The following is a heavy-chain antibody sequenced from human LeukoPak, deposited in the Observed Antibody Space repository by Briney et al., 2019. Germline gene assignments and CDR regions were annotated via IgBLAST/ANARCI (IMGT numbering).Heavy chain of an antibody. V-gene: IGHV3-23*01. CDR3: AKDRLGDYYGSGSYYTNYFDY. CDR1: GFAFSDYA. D-gene: IGHD3-10*01. CDR2: ITSSGA. Sequence: GGSLRLSCAASGFAFSDYAMSWVRQAPGKGLEWVSSITSSGAYYADSVKGRFTISRDNSQNTLYLHMNSLRAEDTAVYYCAKDRLGDYYGSGSYYTNYFDYWGQGTLVTVSS. J-gene: IGHJ4*02.